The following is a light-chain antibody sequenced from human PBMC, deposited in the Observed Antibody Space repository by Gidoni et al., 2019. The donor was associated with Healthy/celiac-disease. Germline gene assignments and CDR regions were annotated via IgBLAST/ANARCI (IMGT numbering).Light chain of an antibody. CDR1: QSISSY. CDR3: QQSYSIPVT. CDR2: AAS. J-gene: IGKJ1*01. V-gene: IGKV1-39*01. Sequence: DIQMTQSPYSLSASVGDSVTITCRASQSISSYLNWYQQNPGKAPKLLIYAASSLQSGVPSRFSGSGSGTDFTLTISSLQPEDFGTYDCQQSYSIPVTFGQGTKVEIK.